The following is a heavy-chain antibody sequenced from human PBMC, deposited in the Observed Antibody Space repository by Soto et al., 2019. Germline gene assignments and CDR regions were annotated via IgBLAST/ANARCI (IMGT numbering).Heavy chain of an antibody. Sequence: SGPTLGNHTQTLTLACTFSGFSLSTSGVGVGWIRQPPGKALEWLALIYWDDDKRYSPSLKSRLTITKDTSKNQVVLTMTNMDPVDTATYYCAHRTCSGGSCYLIPRPYNWFDPWGQGTLVTVSS. CDR2: IYWDDDK. CDR3: AHRTCSGGSCYLIPRPYNWFDP. J-gene: IGHJ5*02. V-gene: IGHV2-5*02. CDR1: GFSLSTSGVG. D-gene: IGHD2-15*01.